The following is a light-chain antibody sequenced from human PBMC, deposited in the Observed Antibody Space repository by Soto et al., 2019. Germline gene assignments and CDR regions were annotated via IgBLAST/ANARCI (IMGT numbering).Light chain of an antibody. J-gene: IGLJ2*01. CDR1: SSDVGGSNY. Sequence: QSALTQPASVSGSPGQSITISCTGVSSDVGGSNYVSWYQHHPGKAPKLMIYDVGNRPSGVSNRFSVSKSGNTASLTISGLQAEDEADYYCSSYTSSSTRVFGGGTKLTVL. V-gene: IGLV2-14*03. CDR3: SSYTSSSTRV. CDR2: DVG.